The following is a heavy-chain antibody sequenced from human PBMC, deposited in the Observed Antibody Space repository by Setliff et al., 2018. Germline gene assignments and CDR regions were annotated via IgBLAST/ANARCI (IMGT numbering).Heavy chain of an antibody. V-gene: IGHV4-34*01. Sequence: SETLSLTCTVYGGSLSDYYWSWIRQPPGKGLEWIVEINHSGSTNYSPSLKSRVTISVDTSRNQFSLKLSSLTAADTALYYCARERYFDWFFEDWGHGTLVTVSS. CDR3: ARERYFDWFFED. CDR2: INHSGST. D-gene: IGHD3-9*01. CDR1: GGSLSDYY. J-gene: IGHJ4*01.